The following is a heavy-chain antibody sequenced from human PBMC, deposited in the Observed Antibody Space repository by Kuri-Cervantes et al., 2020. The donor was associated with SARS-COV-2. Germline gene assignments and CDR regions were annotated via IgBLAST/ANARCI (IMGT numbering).Heavy chain of an antibody. J-gene: IGHJ4*02. CDR1: GDSVSSNSVA. CDR3: AREQTGETRAFDY. CDR2: TYYRSKWYN. V-gene: IGHV6-1*01. Sequence: SETLSLTCAISGDSVSSNSVAWNWIRQSPSRGLEWLGRTYYRSKWYNDYAVSVKSRITINPDTSKNQFSLQLNSVTPEDTAVYYCAREQTGETRAFDYWGQGTLVTVSS. D-gene: IGHD2-8*02.